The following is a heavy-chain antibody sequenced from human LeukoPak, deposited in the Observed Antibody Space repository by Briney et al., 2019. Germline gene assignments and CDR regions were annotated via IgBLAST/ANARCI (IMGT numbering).Heavy chain of an antibody. CDR1: GFSFSAYS. CDR2: ISSTGTTI. J-gene: IGHJ4*02. Sequence: PGGSLRPSCAASGFSFSAYSMNWVRQAPGKGLEWVSYISSTGTTIYYADSVKGRFTISRDNAKNSLSLQMNSLRDEDTAVYYCARAGGSGTYSAYWGQGTLVTVSS. V-gene: IGHV3-48*02. CDR3: ARAGGSGTYSAY. D-gene: IGHD3-10*01.